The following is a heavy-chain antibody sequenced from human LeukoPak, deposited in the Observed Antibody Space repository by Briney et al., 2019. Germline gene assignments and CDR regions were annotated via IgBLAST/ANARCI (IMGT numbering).Heavy chain of an antibody. J-gene: IGHJ6*03. CDR1: GYTFTSYA. D-gene: IGHD3-16*01. Sequence: ASVKVSCKASGYTFTSYAMNWVRQAPGQGLEWMGWINTNTGNPTYAQGFTGRFVFSLDTSVSTAYLRISSLKAEDTAVYYCAREWSRAKLWGDYYYYMDVWGKGTTVTVSS. CDR2: INTNTGNP. CDR3: AREWSRAKLWGDYYYYMDV. V-gene: IGHV7-4-1*02.